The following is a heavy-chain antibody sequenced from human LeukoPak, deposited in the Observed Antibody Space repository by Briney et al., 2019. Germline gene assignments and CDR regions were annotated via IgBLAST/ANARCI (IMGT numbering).Heavy chain of an antibody. CDR2: IGDRGST. CDR3: ARGARMTFDY. CDR1: GGSISSGVYY. D-gene: IGHD2-15*01. V-gene: IGHV4-31*01. J-gene: IGHJ4*02. Sequence: PSETLSLTCTVSGGSISSGVYYWSWIRQHPGKGLEWVGYIGDRGSTYYNPSLKSQVTVSVDTSKSQFSLKVSSVTAADTAVYYCARGARMTFDYWGQGTLVTVSS.